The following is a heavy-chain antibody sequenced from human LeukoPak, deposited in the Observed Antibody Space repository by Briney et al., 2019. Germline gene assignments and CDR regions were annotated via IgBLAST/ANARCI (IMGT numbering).Heavy chain of an antibody. CDR2: IIPIFGTA. J-gene: IGHJ4*02. V-gene: IGHV1-69*05. D-gene: IGHD1-1*01. CDR1: GYTFTSYG. CDR3: ARSNWNDDYYFDY. Sequence: GASVKVSCKASGYTFTSYGISWVRQAPGQGLEWMGRIIPIFGTANYAQKFQGRVTITTDESTSTAYMELSSLRSEDTAVYYCARSNWNDDYYFDYWGQGTLVTVSS.